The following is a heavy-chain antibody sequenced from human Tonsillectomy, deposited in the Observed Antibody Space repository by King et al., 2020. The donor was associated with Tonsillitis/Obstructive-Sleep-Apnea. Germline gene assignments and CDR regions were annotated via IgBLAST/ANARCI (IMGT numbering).Heavy chain of an antibody. CDR3: ARVPYGSGSFYFDY. CDR2: ITWNGGST. J-gene: IGHJ4*02. D-gene: IGHD3-10*01. CDR1: GFTFDEYS. V-gene: IGHV3-20*04. Sequence: DVQLVESGGGVVRPGGSLRLSCAASGFTFDEYSMIWFRLAPGKGLEWGSGITWNGGSTGYADSVKGRFTISRDNAKNSLYLQMNSLRAEDTALYYCARVPYGSGSFYFDYWGQGTLVTVSS.